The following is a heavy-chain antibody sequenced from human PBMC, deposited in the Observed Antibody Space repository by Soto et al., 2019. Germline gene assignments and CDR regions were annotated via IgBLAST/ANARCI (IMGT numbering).Heavy chain of an antibody. J-gene: IGHJ6*02. Sequence: GGSLRLSCAASGFTVSSNYMSWVRQAPGKGLELVSVIYSGGSTYYADSVKGRFTISRLNSKNTLYLQMNSLRAEDTAVYYCSRLPPYYYYGMDVWGQGTTVTVSS. V-gene: IGHV3-53*04. CDR3: SRLPPYYYYGMDV. CDR1: GFTVSSNY. CDR2: IYSGGST. D-gene: IGHD2-15*01.